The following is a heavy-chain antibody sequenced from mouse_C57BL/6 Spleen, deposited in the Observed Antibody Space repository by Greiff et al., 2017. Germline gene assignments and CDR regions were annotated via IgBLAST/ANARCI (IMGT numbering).Heavy chain of an antibody. J-gene: IGHJ4*01. CDR3: ANRKGYYSMAMDY. D-gene: IGHD2-5*01. CDR2: IHPNSGSI. CDR1: GYTFTSYW. V-gene: IGHV1-64*01. Sequence: QVQLQQPGAELVKPGASVKLSCKASGYTFTSYWMHWVKQRPGQGLEWIGMIHPNSGSINYNEKFKSKATLTVDKSSSTAYMQLSSLTSEDSAVYYCANRKGYYSMAMDYWGQGTSVTVSS.